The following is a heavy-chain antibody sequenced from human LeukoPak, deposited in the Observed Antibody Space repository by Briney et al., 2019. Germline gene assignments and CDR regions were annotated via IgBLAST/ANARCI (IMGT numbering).Heavy chain of an antibody. CDR3: AGTLRGSSWSWFDP. V-gene: IGHV4-39*07. J-gene: IGHJ5*02. CDR1: GGSISSSSDY. D-gene: IGHD6-13*01. CDR2: INHSRST. Sequence: SETLSLTCTVSGGSISSSSDYWGWIRQPPGKGLEWIGEINHSRSTNYNPSLKSRVTISVDTSKNQFSLKLSSVTAADTAVYYCAGTLRGSSWSWFDPWGQGTLVTVSS.